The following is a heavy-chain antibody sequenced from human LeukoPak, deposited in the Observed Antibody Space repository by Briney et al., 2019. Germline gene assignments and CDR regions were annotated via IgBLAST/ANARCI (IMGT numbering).Heavy chain of an antibody. D-gene: IGHD3-10*01. J-gene: IGHJ4*02. CDR1: GFTFSSYG. V-gene: IGHV3-33*08. Sequence: PGRSLRLSCAASGFTFSSYGMHWVRQAPGKGLEWVALIWYDGSNKNYADSVKGRFTISRDNSKNTLYLQMNSLRPADTAVYYCASPPLNYYGSGSYYFGYWGQGTLVSVSS. CDR3: ASPPLNYYGSGSYYFGY. CDR2: IWYDGSNK.